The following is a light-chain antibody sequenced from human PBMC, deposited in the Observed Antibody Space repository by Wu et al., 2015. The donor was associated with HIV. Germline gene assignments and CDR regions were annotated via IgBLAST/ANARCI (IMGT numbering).Light chain of an antibody. CDR2: DVF. Sequence: VLTQSPGTLSLSSGERATLSCRASQNITKYLAWYQQRLGQPPRLLIYDVFNRATGIPVRFSGSGSATDFHLTISSLEPEDSAIYYCQQRDDWPLTFGGGTRVEIK. V-gene: IGKV3-11*01. CDR3: QQRDDWPLT. CDR1: QNITKY. J-gene: IGKJ4*01.